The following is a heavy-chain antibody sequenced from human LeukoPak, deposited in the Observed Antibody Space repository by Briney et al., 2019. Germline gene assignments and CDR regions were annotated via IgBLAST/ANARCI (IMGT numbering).Heavy chain of an antibody. V-gene: IGHV3-49*04. CDR2: IRSKAYGGTT. J-gene: IGHJ4*02. CDR3: TREPPEQWLAHHHFDY. D-gene: IGHD6-19*01. CDR1: GFTFSLYW. Sequence: PGGSLRLSCATSGFTFSLYWMSWVRQAPGKGLEWVGFIRSKAYGGTTEYAASVKGRFTISRDDSKSIAYLQMNSLKTEDTAVYYCTREPPEQWLAHHHFDYWGQGTLVTVSS.